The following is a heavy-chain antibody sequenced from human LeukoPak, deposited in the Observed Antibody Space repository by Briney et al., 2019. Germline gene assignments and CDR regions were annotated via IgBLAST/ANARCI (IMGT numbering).Heavy chain of an antibody. CDR2: ISAYNGNT. Sequence: ASVKVSCKASGYTFTSYGISWVRQAPGQGLEWMGWISAYNGNTNYAQKLQGRVTMTTDTSTSTAYMELRSLRSDDTAVYYCARGGGKGYSSGWFERLDAFDIWGQGTMVTVSS. V-gene: IGHV1-18*01. D-gene: IGHD6-19*01. CDR1: GYTFTSYG. J-gene: IGHJ3*02. CDR3: ARGGGKGYSSGWFERLDAFDI.